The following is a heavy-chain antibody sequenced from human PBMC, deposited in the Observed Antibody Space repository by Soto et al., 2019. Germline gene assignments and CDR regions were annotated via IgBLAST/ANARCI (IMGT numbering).Heavy chain of an antibody. D-gene: IGHD2-15*01. CDR1: GYTFTSYG. V-gene: IGHV1-18*01. CDR2: ISAYNGNT. CDR3: ATSPSVDGYSHFQH. Sequence: QVQLVQSGAEVKKPGASVKVSCKASGYTFTSYGISWVRQAPGQGLEGMGWISAYNGNTNYAQKLQGRVTMTTDTTTSTAYMELRSLRSDDTAVYYCATSPSVDGYSHFQHWGQGTLVTVSS. J-gene: IGHJ1*01.